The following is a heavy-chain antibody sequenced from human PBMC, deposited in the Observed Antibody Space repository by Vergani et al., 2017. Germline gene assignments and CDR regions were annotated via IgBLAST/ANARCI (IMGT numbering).Heavy chain of an antibody. CDR3: AGDFSHLNSVHPDP. D-gene: IGHD1-1*01. Sequence: QVQLQESGPGLVKPSQTLSLTCTVSGGSISSGSYYWSWIRQPAGKGLEWIGRIYTSGSTNYNPSLQSRVTISVDTSKNQFSLKLSSVTAADTAVYYCAGDFSHLNSVHPDPWGQGTLVTVSS. CDR2: IYTSGST. V-gene: IGHV4-61*02. CDR1: GGSISSGSYY. J-gene: IGHJ5*02.